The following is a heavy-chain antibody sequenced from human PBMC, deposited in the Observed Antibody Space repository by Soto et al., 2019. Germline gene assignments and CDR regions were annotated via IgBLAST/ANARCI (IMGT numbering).Heavy chain of an antibody. D-gene: IGHD3-22*01. CDR1: GFTVSNNY. CDR3: ARKTDSCGNGGF. V-gene: IGHV3-53*05. CDR2: IYSHGDT. J-gene: IGHJ4*02. Sequence: EVRLVETGGELIQPGGSLRLYCAVSGFTVSNNYMYWVRQPPGKGLEWVSLIYSHGDTRYADSVRGRFTVSRDNSKNTLYLQMNSLRSEDTAVYYCARKTDSCGNGGFWAQGTLVTVSS.